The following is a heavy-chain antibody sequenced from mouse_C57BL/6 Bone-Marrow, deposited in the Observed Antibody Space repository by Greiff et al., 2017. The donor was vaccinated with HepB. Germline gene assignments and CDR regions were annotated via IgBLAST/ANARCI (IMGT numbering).Heavy chain of an antibody. Sequence: QVQLQQPGAELVKPGASVKMSCKASGYTFTSYWITWVKQRPGQGLEWIGDIYPGSGSTNYNEKFKSKATLTVDTSSSTAYMQLSSLTSEDSAVYYCARGEYYGSSFPYYFDYWGQGTTLTVSS. CDR1: GYTFTSYW. CDR2: IYPGSGST. CDR3: ARGEYYGSSFPYYFDY. V-gene: IGHV1-55*01. D-gene: IGHD1-1*01. J-gene: IGHJ2*01.